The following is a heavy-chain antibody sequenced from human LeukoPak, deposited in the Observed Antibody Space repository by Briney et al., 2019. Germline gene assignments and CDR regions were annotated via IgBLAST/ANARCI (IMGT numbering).Heavy chain of an antibody. J-gene: IGHJ4*02. V-gene: IGHV3-64*01. D-gene: IGHD5-12*01. CDR1: GFTFSSYA. CDR2: ISSNGDST. Sequence: GGSLRLSCAASGFTFSSYAMHWVRQTPGKGLEYVSAISSNGDSTYYANSVKGRFTISRDNSKNTLYLQMGSLRVEDMAVYYCARGGGYRGYGQDYWGQGTLVTVSS. CDR3: ARGGGYRGYGQDY.